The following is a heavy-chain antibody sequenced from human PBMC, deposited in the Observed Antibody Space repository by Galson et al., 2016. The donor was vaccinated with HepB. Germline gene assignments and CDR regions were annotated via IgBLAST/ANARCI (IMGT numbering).Heavy chain of an antibody. Sequence: SLRLSCAASGFTVSVNYMSWVRQAPGKGLEWVSVIHNVGSTYYIDSVKGRFTISRDNPKNTLYLQMNSLRAEDTAVYYCARVYGGGWLNPHIFDLWGQGAMVTVSS. CDR2: IHNVGST. J-gene: IGHJ3*01. CDR1: GFTVSVNY. V-gene: IGHV3-53*01. CDR3: ARVYGGGWLNPHIFDL. D-gene: IGHD6-19*01.